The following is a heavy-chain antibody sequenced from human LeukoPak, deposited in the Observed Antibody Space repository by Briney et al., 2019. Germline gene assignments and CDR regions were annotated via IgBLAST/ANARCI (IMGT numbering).Heavy chain of an antibody. CDR1: GFTFSSYG. V-gene: IGHV3-30*02. CDR2: IRYDGSNK. CDR3: AKVIYRSVAEPFDY. J-gene: IGHJ4*02. Sequence: GGSLRLSCAASGFTFSSYGMHWVRQAPGKGLEWVAFIRYDGSNKYYADSVKGRFTISRDNSKNTLYLQMNSLRAEDTPVYYCAKVIYRSVAEPFDYWGQGTLVTVSS. D-gene: IGHD3-16*02.